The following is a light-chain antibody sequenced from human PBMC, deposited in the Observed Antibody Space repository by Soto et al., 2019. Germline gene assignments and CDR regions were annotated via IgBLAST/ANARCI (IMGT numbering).Light chain of an antibody. Sequence: IQMTQSPSTLSASLGDRVSITCRASQFITKWLAWYQQKPGTAPKLLIFGVSTLASGVPSRFSGSGSGTEFTLTISSVQPDDFATYYCQEYETSYTFGQGTNLEIK. CDR3: QEYETSYT. V-gene: IGKV1-5*01. J-gene: IGKJ2*01. CDR2: GVS. CDR1: QFITKW.